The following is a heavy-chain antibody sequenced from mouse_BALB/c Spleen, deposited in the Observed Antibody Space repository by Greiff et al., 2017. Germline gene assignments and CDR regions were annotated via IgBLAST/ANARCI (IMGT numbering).Heavy chain of an antibody. Sequence: EVKVVESGPELVKPGASVKMSCKASGYTFTSYVMHWVKQKPGQGLEWIGYINPYNDGTKYNEKFKGKATLTSDKSSSTAYMELSSLTSEDSAVYYCARGVSHYYGSSYVWFAYWGQGTLVTVSA. CDR2: INPYNDGT. J-gene: IGHJ3*01. CDR1: GYTFTSYV. CDR3: ARGVSHYYGSSYVWFAY. D-gene: IGHD1-1*01. V-gene: IGHV1-14*01.